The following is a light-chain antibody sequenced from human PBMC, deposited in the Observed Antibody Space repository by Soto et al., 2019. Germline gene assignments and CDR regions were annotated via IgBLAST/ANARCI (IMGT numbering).Light chain of an antibody. CDR1: SSDVGAYNF. V-gene: IGLV2-14*03. CDR3: SSYTTGNTVI. J-gene: IGLJ2*01. Sequence: QSALTQPASVSGSPGQSIAISCSGTSSDVGAYNFVSWYQQHPGKAPKLMIYDVTNRPSGVFNRFSGSKSGNTASLIISGLQAEDEADYYCSSYTTGNTVIFGGGTKLTVL. CDR2: DVT.